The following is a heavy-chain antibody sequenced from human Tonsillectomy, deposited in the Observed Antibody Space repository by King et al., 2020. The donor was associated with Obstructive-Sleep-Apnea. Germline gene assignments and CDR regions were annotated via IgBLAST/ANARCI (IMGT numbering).Heavy chain of an antibody. CDR3: ARSGQMGIALGYFDY. CDR1: GFTFSSYA. Sequence: HVQLVESGGGVVQPGRSLRLSCAASGFTFSSYAMHWVRQAPGKGLEWVAVISYDGSNKYYADAVKGRFTSSRDNSKNTLYLQMNSLRAEDTAVYYCARSGQMGIALGYFDYWGQGTLVTVSS. V-gene: IGHV3-30*04. CDR2: ISYDGSNK. D-gene: IGHD6-13*01. J-gene: IGHJ4*02.